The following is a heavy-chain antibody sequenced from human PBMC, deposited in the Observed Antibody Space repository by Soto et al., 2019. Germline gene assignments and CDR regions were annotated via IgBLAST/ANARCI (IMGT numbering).Heavy chain of an antibody. J-gene: IGHJ4*02. D-gene: IGHD3-3*01. CDR3: AAGRRVVIAPSLSY. V-gene: IGHV1-69*02. Sequence: GASVKVSCKASGGALSSNTISWVRQAPGQGLEWMGRIIPILGIANYAQKFQGRVTITADKSTSTAYMELSSLRPEDTAVYYCAAGRRVVIAPSLSYWGQGTLVTVSS. CDR2: IIPILGIA. CDR1: GGALSSNT.